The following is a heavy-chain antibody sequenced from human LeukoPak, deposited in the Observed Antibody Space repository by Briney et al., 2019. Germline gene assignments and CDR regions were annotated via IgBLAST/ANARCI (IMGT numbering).Heavy chain of an antibody. CDR3: ARDALYYYDSSSLL. CDR2: IYYDGSHK. Sequence: GRSLRLSCAASGFTFTSYGMHWVRQAPGQGLEWVAVIYYDGSHKFYADSVKGRFTISRDNSKNTLYLQMTSLRAEDTAVYYCARDALYYYDSSSLLWGQGTLVTVSS. V-gene: IGHV3-33*01. CDR1: GFTFTSYG. J-gene: IGHJ4*02. D-gene: IGHD3-22*01.